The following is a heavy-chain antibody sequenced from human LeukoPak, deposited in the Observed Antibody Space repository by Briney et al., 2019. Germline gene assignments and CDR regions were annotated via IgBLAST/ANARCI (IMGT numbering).Heavy chain of an antibody. Sequence: PSETLSLTCTVSGGSISSVDYYWNWIRQHPGKVLEWIGYIFYSGTTYYNPSLKSRVSISVDTSKNQFSLKLNSVTAADTAVYYCARAEQQLGNDAFDIWGRGTMVTVSS. CDR3: ARAEQQLGNDAFDI. J-gene: IGHJ3*02. CDR2: IFYSGTT. V-gene: IGHV4-31*03. CDR1: GGSISSVDYY. D-gene: IGHD6-13*01.